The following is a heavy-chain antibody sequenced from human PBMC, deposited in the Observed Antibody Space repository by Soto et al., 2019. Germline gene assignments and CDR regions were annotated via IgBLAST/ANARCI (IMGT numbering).Heavy chain of an antibody. CDR1: GFTLGTYV. V-gene: IGHV3-23*01. CDR2: ISGSGGST. J-gene: IGHJ4*02. Sequence: EVQLLESGGGLVQPGGSLRLSCAASGFTLGTYVMTWVRQAPGKGLEWVSAISGSGGSTNYADPVKGRFTISRDNTKNPLYLQMNSLRVEDTAVYYCAKDRKGSYCSGGTCYSFDSWGQGTLVTVPS. D-gene: IGHD2-15*01. CDR3: AKDRKGSYCSGGTCYSFDS.